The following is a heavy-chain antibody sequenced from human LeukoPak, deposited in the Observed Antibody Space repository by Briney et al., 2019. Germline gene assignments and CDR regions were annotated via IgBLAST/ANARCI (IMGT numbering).Heavy chain of an antibody. Sequence: PGGSLRLSCAASGFTFGSYAMSWVRQAPGKGLEWLSAISASGGSTYYADSVKGRFTISRDNSKNTLYLQMNSLRAEDTAVYYCAKDEVKPSDYYDSSGYYTTGFDYWGQGTLVTVSS. J-gene: IGHJ4*02. CDR1: GFTFGSYA. CDR2: ISASGGST. D-gene: IGHD3-22*01. CDR3: AKDEVKPSDYYDSSGYYTTGFDY. V-gene: IGHV3-23*01.